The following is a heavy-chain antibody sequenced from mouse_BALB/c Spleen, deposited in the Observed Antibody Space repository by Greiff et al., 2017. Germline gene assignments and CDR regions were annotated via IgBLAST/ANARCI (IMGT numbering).Heavy chain of an antibody. D-gene: IGHD2-10*02. CDR2: ISDGGSYT. Sequence: EVQLVESGGGLEKPGGSLKLSCAASGFTFSDYYMYWVRQTPEKRLEWVATISDGGSYTYYPDSVKGRFTISRDNAKNNLYLQMSSLKSEDTAMYYCARDGYGNYDAMDYWGQGTSVTVSS. V-gene: IGHV5-4*02. CDR3: ARDGYGNYDAMDY. J-gene: IGHJ4*01. CDR1: GFTFSDYY.